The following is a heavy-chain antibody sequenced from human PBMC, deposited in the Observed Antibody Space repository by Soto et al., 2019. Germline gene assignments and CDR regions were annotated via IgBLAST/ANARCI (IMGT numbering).Heavy chain of an antibody. J-gene: IGHJ6*03. CDR1: GFTFSSYS. D-gene: IGHD3-10*01. Sequence: GGSLRLSCAASGFTFSSYSMNWVRQAPGKGLEWVSYISSSSSTIYYADSVKGRFTISRDNAKNSLYLQMNSLRAEDTAVYYCARSPYYYGSGSKPYYYYYYYMDVWGKGTTVTVSS. CDR3: ARSPYYYGSGSKPYYYYYYYMDV. CDR2: ISSSSSTI. V-gene: IGHV3-48*01.